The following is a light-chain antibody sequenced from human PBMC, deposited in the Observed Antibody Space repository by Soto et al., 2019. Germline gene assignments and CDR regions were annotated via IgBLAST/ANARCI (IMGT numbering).Light chain of an antibody. Sequence: ELVLTQSPGTLSLSPGEGAALSCRASQTISSTYLAWYQQKPGQAPRLLIYGASSRATGIPDRFSGSGSGTDFTLTISSLEPEDFAMYYCQHYGSSPYTFGQGTKLEIK. V-gene: IGKV3-20*01. CDR1: QTISSTY. CDR3: QHYGSSPYT. J-gene: IGKJ2*01. CDR2: GAS.